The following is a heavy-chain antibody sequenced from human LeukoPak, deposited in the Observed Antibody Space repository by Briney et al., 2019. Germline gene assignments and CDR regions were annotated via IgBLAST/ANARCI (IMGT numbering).Heavy chain of an antibody. V-gene: IGHV7-4-1*02. D-gene: IGHD2-8*01. CDR1: GYTFTSYA. Sequence: GASVKVSCKASGYTFTSYAMNWVRQALGQGLEWMGWINTNTGNPTYAQGFTGRFVFSLDTSVSTAYLQISSLKAEDTAVYYCARTKEDIVLMATPDWFDPWGQGTLVTVSS. J-gene: IGHJ5*02. CDR3: ARTKEDIVLMATPDWFDP. CDR2: INTNTGNP.